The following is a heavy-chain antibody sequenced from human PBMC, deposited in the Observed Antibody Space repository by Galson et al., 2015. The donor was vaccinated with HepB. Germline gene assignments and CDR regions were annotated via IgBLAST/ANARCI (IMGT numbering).Heavy chain of an antibody. CDR2: LYYSGRT. CDR1: GFTFSDYY. CDR3: ARQPYTNGWLYWYFDL. D-gene: IGHD6-19*01. V-gene: IGHV4-39*01. J-gene: IGHJ2*01. Sequence: LRLSCAASGFTFSDYYMSWIRQPPGKGLEWIGSLYYSGRTFYNPSLKSRVTISVDRSKNQFSLRLTSVTAADTSLYYCARQPYTNGWLYWYFDLWGRGTLVTVSS.